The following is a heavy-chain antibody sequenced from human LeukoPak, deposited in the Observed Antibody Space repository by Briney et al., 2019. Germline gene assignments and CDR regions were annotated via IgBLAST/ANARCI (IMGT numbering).Heavy chain of an antibody. Sequence: PGGSLRLSCAASGFTFSSYAMSWVRQAPGKGLEWVSAISGSGGSTYYADSVKGRFTISRDNSKNTLYLQMNSLRAEDTAVYYCAKGGGLAARPERKDMAFDIWGQGTMVTVSS. CDR1: GFTFSSYA. CDR3: AKGGGLAARPERKDMAFDI. CDR2: ISGSGGST. D-gene: IGHD6-6*01. J-gene: IGHJ3*02. V-gene: IGHV3-23*01.